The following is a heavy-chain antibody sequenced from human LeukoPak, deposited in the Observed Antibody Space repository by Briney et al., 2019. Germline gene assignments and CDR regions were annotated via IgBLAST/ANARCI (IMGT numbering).Heavy chain of an antibody. CDR1: GYTFTSYG. CDR3: ARGASHYDFWSGYSNYYGMDV. Sequence: ASVKVSSKASGYTFTSYGISWVRQAPGQGLEWMGWISAYNGNTNYAQKLQGRVTMTTDTSTSTAYMELRSLRSDDTAVYYCARGASHYDFWSGYSNYYGMDVWGQGTTVTVSS. J-gene: IGHJ6*02. D-gene: IGHD3-3*01. V-gene: IGHV1-18*01. CDR2: ISAYNGNT.